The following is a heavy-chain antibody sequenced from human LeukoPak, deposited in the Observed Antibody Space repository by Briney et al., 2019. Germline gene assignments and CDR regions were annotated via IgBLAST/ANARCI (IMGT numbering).Heavy chain of an antibody. Sequence: GGSLRLSCAASGFTFSSYAMHWVRQAPGKGLEWVAVISYDGSNKYYADSVKGRFTISRDNSKNTLYLQMNSLRAEDTAVYYCARVVITPKTPYYYYGMDVWGQGTTVTVSS. CDR3: ARVVITPKTPYYYYGMDV. D-gene: IGHD3-3*01. V-gene: IGHV3-30*04. CDR1: GFTFSSYA. J-gene: IGHJ6*02. CDR2: ISYDGSNK.